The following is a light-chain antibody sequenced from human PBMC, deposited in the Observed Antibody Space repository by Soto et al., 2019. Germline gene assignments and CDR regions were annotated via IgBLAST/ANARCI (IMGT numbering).Light chain of an antibody. V-gene: IGLV2-14*01. CDR2: EVS. J-gene: IGLJ1*01. Sequence: QSVLTQPPSVSGAPGQRVTISCTGTSSDVGYYNFVSWYQQHPGKAPKLMMYEVSNRPSGVPNRFSGSKSGNTASLTISGLQAEDEADYYCSSFTASTNIVFGTGTKVTVL. CDR1: SSDVGYYNF. CDR3: SSFTASTNIV.